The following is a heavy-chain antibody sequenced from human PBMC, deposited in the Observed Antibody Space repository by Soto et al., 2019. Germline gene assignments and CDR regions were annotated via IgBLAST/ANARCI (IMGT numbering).Heavy chain of an antibody. Sequence: PSETLSLTCTVSCDSINNYYWTWIRQPPGKGLEWIGYIYDSGSTSYNPSLKSRLTISVDTSKNQFSLKLRSVTAADTAVYYCVRDGTKTLRDWFDPWGQGISVTVSS. J-gene: IGHJ5*02. CDR2: IYDSGST. D-gene: IGHD1-1*01. CDR3: VRDGTKTLRDWFDP. CDR1: CDSINNYY. V-gene: IGHV4-59*12.